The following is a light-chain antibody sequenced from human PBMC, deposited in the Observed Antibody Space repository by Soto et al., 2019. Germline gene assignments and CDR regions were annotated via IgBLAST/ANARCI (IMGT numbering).Light chain of an antibody. CDR3: QQYNNWPLT. J-gene: IGKJ4*01. V-gene: IGKV3-15*01. CDR2: GAS. CDR1: QSLSTN. Sequence: EIVLTQSPGTLSLSPGERATLSCRASQSLSTNLAWYQQKPGQGPRLLIYGASTRATGIPGRFSGSGSGTEFTLTISTLQSEDFAVYYCQQYNNWPLTFGGGTKVDIK.